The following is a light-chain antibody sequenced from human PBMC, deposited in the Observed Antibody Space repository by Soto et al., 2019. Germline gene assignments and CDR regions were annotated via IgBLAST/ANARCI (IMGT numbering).Light chain of an antibody. Sequence: QSVLTQPPSASGTPGQRVTISCSGSSSNIGSNTVNWYQQLPGTAPKLLIYNNNQRPSGVSDRFSGSKSGTSASLAISGLQSEDEADYYCAAWDDSLNGWVFGGGTKLTVL. CDR1: SSNIGSNT. J-gene: IGLJ3*02. CDR2: NNN. CDR3: AAWDDSLNGWV. V-gene: IGLV1-44*01.